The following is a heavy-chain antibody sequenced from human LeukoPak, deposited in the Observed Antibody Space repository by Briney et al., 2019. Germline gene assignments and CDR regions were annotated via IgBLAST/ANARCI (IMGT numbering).Heavy chain of an antibody. CDR2: ISSISSTL. J-gene: IGHJ4*02. CDR1: GVTFSSYS. V-gene: IGHV3-48*02. CDR3: ARDRAITIFGVAPTPFDY. D-gene: IGHD3-3*01. Sequence: GGSLSLSCAASGVTFSSYSMNGVRPAPGEGLGWVSYISSISSTLYYADSVKGRFTISRDNAKNSLYLQMNSLRDEDTAVYYCARDRAITIFGVAPTPFDYWGQGTLVTVSS.